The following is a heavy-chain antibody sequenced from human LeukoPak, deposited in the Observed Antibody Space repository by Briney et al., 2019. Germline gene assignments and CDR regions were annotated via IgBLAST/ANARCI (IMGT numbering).Heavy chain of an antibody. Sequence: RASVKVSCKASGGTFSSYAISWVRQAPGQGLEWMGGIIPIFGTANYAQKFQGRVTITADESTSTAYMELSSLRSEDTAVYYCASGGGWNYGPYYYYGMDVWGQGTTVTVS. CDR2: IIPIFGTA. J-gene: IGHJ6*02. CDR1: GGTFSSYA. V-gene: IGHV1-69*13. CDR3: ASGGGWNYGPYYYYGMDV. D-gene: IGHD1-7*01.